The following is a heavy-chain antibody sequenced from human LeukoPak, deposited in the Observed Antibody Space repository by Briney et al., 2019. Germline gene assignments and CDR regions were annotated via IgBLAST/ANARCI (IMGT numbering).Heavy chain of an antibody. CDR3: ARGLPAQRYGSGRHNWFDP. V-gene: IGHV1-2*02. D-gene: IGHD3-10*01. CDR2: INPNSGGT. Sequence: ASVSVSCKASGYTFNGYYMHWVRQAPGQGLEWMGWINPNSGGTNYAQKFQGRVTMTRDTSISTAYMELSRLRSDDTAVYYCARGLPAQRYGSGRHNWFDPWGQGTLVTVS. CDR1: GYTFNGYY. J-gene: IGHJ5*02.